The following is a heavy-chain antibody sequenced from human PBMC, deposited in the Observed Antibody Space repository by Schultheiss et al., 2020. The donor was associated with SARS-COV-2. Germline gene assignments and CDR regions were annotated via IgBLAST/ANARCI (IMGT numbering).Heavy chain of an antibody. J-gene: IGHJ6*03. CDR2: IYYSGST. CDR3: ARGAVVVPAATYYYYMDV. D-gene: IGHD2-2*01. Sequence: SQTLSLTCAVYGGSFSSYYWSWIRQPPGKGLEWIGYIYYSGSTNYNPSLKSRVTISVDTSKNQFSLKLSSVTAADTAVYYCARGAVVVPAATYYYYMDVWGKGTTVTVSS. CDR1: GGSFSSYY. V-gene: IGHV4-59*01.